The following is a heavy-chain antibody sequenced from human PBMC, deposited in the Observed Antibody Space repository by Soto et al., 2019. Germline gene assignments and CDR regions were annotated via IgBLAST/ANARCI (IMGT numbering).Heavy chain of an antibody. D-gene: IGHD3-22*01. V-gene: IGHV1-2*04. CDR3: ARDPGLGTNYYDSSGYLGHYYYGMDV. J-gene: IGHJ6*02. CDR1: GYTFTSYY. CDR2: IYPNSGGT. Sequence: GASVKVSCKASGYTFTSYYMHWVRQAPGQGLEWMGIIYPNSGGTNYAQKFQGWVTMTRDTSISTAYMELSRLRSDDTAVYYCARDPGLGTNYYDSSGYLGHYYYGMDVWGQGTTVTVSS.